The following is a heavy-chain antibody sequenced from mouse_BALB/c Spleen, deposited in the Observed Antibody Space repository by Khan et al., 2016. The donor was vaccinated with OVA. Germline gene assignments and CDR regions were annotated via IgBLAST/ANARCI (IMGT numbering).Heavy chain of an antibody. CDR2: ISDGGSYT. D-gene: IGHD2-3*01. CDR1: GFTFSDYY. V-gene: IGHV5-4*02. Sequence: EVELVESGGGLVKPGGSLILSCAVSGFTFSDYYMYWVRQIPEKRLEWVATISDGGSYTYYPDSVKGRFTISRDNAKNNLYLQMSSLKSEDTAMYYCARARYDGLAYWGQGTLVTVSA. CDR3: ARARYDGLAY. J-gene: IGHJ3*01.